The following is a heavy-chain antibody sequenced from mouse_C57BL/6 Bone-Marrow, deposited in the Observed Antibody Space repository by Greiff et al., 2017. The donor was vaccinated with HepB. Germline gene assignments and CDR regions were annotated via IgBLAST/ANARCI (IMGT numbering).Heavy chain of an antibody. D-gene: IGHD3-2*02. CDR1: GYTFTSYW. CDR3: ARGRLRAMDY. Sequence: QVQLQQPGAELVKPGASVKLSCKASGYTFTSYWMHWVKQRPGQGLEWIGMIHPNSGSTNYNEKFKSKATLTVDKSSSTAYIQLSSLTSEDSAVYYCARGRLRAMDYWGQGTSVTVSS. V-gene: IGHV1-64*01. CDR2: IHPNSGST. J-gene: IGHJ4*01.